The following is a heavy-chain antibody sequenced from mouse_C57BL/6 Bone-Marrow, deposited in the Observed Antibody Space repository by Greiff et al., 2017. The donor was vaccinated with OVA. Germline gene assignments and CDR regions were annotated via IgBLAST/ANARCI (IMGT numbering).Heavy chain of an antibody. V-gene: IGHV1-55*01. Sequence: QVQLQQPGAELVKPGASVKMSCKASGYTFTSYWITWVKQRPGQGLEWIGDIYPGSGSTNYNEKFKRKATLTVDTSSSTAYMQLSSLTSEDAAVYYCARSGETDCDYWGQGTTLTVSS. CDR1: GYTFTSYW. D-gene: IGHD3-1*01. CDR2: IYPGSGST. CDR3: ARSGETDCDY. J-gene: IGHJ2*01.